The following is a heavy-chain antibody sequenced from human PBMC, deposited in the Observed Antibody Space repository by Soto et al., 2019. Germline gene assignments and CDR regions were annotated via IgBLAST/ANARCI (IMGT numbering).Heavy chain of an antibody. D-gene: IGHD1-26*01. CDR3: TTDSIVGATIVSSGYGMDV. CDR1: GFTFSNAW. V-gene: IGHV3-15*07. Sequence: PGGSLRLSCAASGFTFSNAWMNWVRPAPGKGLEWVGRIKSKTDGGTTDYAAPVKGRFTISRDDSKNTLYLQMNSLKTEDTAVYYCTTDSIVGATIVSSGYGMDVWGQGTTVTVSS. J-gene: IGHJ6*02. CDR2: IKSKTDGGTT.